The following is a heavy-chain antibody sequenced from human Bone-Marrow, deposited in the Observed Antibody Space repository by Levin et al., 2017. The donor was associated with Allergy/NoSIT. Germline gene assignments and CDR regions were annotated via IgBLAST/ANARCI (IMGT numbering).Heavy chain of an antibody. CDR1: GGSISSYY. CDR2: IYYSGST. V-gene: IGHV4-59*01. CDR3: ARGGYCTGGVCYRVIDY. J-gene: IGHJ4*02. D-gene: IGHD2-8*02. Sequence: SQTLSLTCTVSGGSISSYYWSWIRQPPGKGLEWIGYIYYSGSTNYNPSLKSRVTISVDTSKNQFSLKLSSVTAADTAVYYCARGGYCTGGVCYRVIDYWGQGTLVTVSS.